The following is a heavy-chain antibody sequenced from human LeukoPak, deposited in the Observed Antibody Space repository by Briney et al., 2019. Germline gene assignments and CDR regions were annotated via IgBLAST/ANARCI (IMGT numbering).Heavy chain of an antibody. Sequence: PGGSLRLSCTASGFTFGDYAMTWVRQAPGKGLEWVSAISDSGGSTYYADSVKGRFTISRDNSKNTLYLQMNSLRAEDTAVYYCAKGHYGDSDYWGQGTLVTVSS. V-gene: IGHV3-23*01. CDR3: AKGHYGDSDY. J-gene: IGHJ4*02. CDR2: ISDSGGST. D-gene: IGHD4-17*01. CDR1: GFTFGDYA.